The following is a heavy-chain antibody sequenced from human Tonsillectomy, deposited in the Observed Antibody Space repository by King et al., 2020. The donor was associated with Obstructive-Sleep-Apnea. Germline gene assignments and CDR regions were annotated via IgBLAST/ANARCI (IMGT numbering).Heavy chain of an antibody. CDR1: GFTFSSYA. V-gene: IGHV3-23*04. Sequence: VQLVESGGGMVQPGGSLRLSCAASGFTFSSYAISWVRQAPGKGLEWVSAINTRGTTFYSGSVGGRVTNSRDNSKYTVDLPVNSLRAEDTALYYCAKEGGGSGVYWVDSWGQGTLVTVSS. D-gene: IGHD3-10*01. CDR2: INTRGTT. CDR3: AKEGGGSGVYWVDS. J-gene: IGHJ4*02.